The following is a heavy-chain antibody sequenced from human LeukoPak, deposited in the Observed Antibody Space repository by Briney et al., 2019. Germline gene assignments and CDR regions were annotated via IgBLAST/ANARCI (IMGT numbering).Heavy chain of an antibody. CDR2: IYYSGST. D-gene: IGHD6-19*01. V-gene: IGHV4-31*03. J-gene: IGHJ5*02. Sequence: SKTLSLTCTVSGGSISSGGYYWSWIRQHPGKGLEWIGYIYYSGSTYYNPSLKSRVTISVDTSKNQFSLKLSSVTAADTAVYYCARGASIAVAGTGWLGPWGQGTLVTVSS. CDR1: GGSISSGGYY. CDR3: ARGASIAVAGTGWLGP.